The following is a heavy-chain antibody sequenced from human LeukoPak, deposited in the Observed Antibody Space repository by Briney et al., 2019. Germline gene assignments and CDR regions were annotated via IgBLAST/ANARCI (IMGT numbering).Heavy chain of an antibody. CDR3: ARGYDFWSGYSGNWFDP. V-gene: IGHV4-34*01. J-gene: IGHJ5*02. CDR1: GGSFSGYY. CDR2: INHSGST. D-gene: IGHD3-3*01. Sequence: SETLSLTCTVYGGSFSGYYWSWIRQPPGQGLEWIGEINHSGSTNYNPSLKSRVTISVDTSKNQFSLKLSSVTAADTAVYYCARGYDFWSGYSGNWFDPWGQGTLVTVSS.